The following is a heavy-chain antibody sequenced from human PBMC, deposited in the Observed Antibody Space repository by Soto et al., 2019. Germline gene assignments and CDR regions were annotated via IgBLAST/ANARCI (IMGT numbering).Heavy chain of an antibody. CDR3: ASGLNVYYFDY. Sequence: QVQLVQSGAEVKKPGASVKVSCKASGYTFTSYSMHWVRQAPGQRLEWMGWINAGNGNTKYSQKFQGRVTITKDTSASTAYMELSSLRSEDTAVYYCASGLNVYYFDYWGQGTLVTVSS. J-gene: IGHJ4*02. V-gene: IGHV1-3*01. D-gene: IGHD3-16*01. CDR1: GYTFTSYS. CDR2: INAGNGNT.